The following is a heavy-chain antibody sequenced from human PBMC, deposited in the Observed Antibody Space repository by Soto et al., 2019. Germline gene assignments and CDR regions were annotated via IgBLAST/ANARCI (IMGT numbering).Heavy chain of an antibody. CDR3: AKGLHSTVTTQY. Sequence: EVQLLESGGGLVQPGGSLRLSCAASGFTFNSYAMRWVRQAPGKGLEWVATISGSAATTYYGDSVKRRFTISRDTSKHTLYLQMNSLIAEDTALYSCAKGLHSTVTTQYGGQGTLVTVSS. CDR2: ISGSAATT. D-gene: IGHD4-17*01. CDR1: GFTFNSYA. J-gene: IGHJ4*02. V-gene: IGHV3-23*01.